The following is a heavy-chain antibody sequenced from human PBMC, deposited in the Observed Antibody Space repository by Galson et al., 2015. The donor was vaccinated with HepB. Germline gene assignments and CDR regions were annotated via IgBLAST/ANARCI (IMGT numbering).Heavy chain of an antibody. CDR3: ARRPSAGYSSSWYGMDV. D-gene: IGHD6-13*01. CDR1: GFTFSNYA. Sequence: SLRLSCAASGFTFSNYAMSWVRQAPGKGLEWVSAISGSGGSTYYADSVKGRFTISRDNSKNTLYLQMNSLRAEDTAVYYCARRPSAGYSSSWYGMDVWGQGTTVTVSS. V-gene: IGHV3-23*01. CDR2: ISGSGGST. J-gene: IGHJ6*02.